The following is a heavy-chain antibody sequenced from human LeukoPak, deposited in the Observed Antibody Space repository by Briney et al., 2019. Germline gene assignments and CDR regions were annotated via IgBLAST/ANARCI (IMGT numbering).Heavy chain of an antibody. D-gene: IGHD1-26*01. V-gene: IGHV1-2*02. CDR3: ARDRGVGATIGY. J-gene: IGHJ4*02. CDR1: GYTFTGYY. Sequence: GASVKVSCKASGYTFTGYYMHWERQAPGQGLEWMGWINPNSGGTNYAQKFQGRITMTRDTSISTAYMELSRLRSDDTAVYYCARDRGVGATIGYWGQGTLVTVSS. CDR2: INPNSGGT.